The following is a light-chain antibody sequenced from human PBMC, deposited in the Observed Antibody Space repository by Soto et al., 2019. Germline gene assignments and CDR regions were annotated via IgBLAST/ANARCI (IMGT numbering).Light chain of an antibody. V-gene: IGKV3-15*01. J-gene: IGKJ1*01. Sequence: EEVMTQSPATLSVSPGDRATLSCRASQNVYTNLAWYQQRPGQAPRLLIYGASTRATGAPARFSGSGSGTEFTLTISSLQSDDFASYYCQQYSNWPTFGQGTKVEIK. CDR2: GAS. CDR3: QQYSNWPT. CDR1: QNVYTN.